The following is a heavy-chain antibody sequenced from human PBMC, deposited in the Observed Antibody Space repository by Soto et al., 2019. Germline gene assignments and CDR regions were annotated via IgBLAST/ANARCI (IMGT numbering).Heavy chain of an antibody. CDR3: AKDLGYSSGCYVFVGIEGHFQH. V-gene: IGHV3-30*18. CDR1: GFTFSSYG. CDR2: ISYDGSNK. D-gene: IGHD6-19*01. J-gene: IGHJ1*01. Sequence: QMQLVESGGGVVQPGRSLRLSCAASGFTFSSYGMHWVRQAPGKGLEWVAVISYDGSNKYYADSVKGRFTISRDNSKNTLSLQMNSLRAEDTAVYYCAKDLGYSSGCYVFVGIEGHFQHWGQGTLVTVSS.